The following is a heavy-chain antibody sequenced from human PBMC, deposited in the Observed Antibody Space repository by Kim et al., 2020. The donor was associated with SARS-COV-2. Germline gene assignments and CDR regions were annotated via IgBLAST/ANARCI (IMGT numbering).Heavy chain of an antibody. J-gene: IGHJ4*02. CDR2: IYYSGST. CDR1: GGSISSSSYY. V-gene: IGHV4-39*01. Sequence: SETLSLTCTVSGGSISSSSYYWGWIRQPPGKGLEWIGSIYYSGSTYYNPSLKSRVTISVDTSKNQFSLKLSSVTAADTAVYYCARPDYYDSSGDYWGQGTLVTVSS. CDR3: ARPDYYDSSGDY. D-gene: IGHD3-22*01.